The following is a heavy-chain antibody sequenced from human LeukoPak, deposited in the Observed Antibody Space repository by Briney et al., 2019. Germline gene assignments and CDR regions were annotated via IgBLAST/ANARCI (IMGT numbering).Heavy chain of an antibody. V-gene: IGHV3-53*01. D-gene: IGHD3-22*01. CDR2: LYSGGST. CDR1: GFTVSSNY. Sequence: PGGSLRLSCAASGFTVSSNYMSCVRQALGEGQEWVSVLYSGGSTYYADSVKGRFTISRDNSKNTLYLQMNSLRAEDTAVYYCARALQIDYYDSSGYNYWGQGTLVTVSS. J-gene: IGHJ4*02. CDR3: ARALQIDYYDSSGYNY.